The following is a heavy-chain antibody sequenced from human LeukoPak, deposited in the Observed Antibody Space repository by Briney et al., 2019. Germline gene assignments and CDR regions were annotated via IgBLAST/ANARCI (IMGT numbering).Heavy chain of an antibody. CDR2: IYTSGST. CDR1: GGSISSYY. V-gene: IGHV4-4*07. D-gene: IGHD2/OR15-2a*01. Sequence: SETLSLTCTVSGGSISSYYWSWIRQPAGKGLEWIGRIYTSGSTNYNPSLKSRVTMSVDTSKNQFSLKLSSVTAADTAVYYCARAAEKRIYPKFDPWGQGTLVTVSS. CDR3: ARAAEKRIYPKFDP. J-gene: IGHJ5*02.